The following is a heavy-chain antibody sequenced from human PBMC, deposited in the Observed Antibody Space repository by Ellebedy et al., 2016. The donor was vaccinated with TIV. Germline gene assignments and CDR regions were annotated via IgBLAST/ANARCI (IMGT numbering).Heavy chain of an antibody. Sequence: PGGSLRLSCAASGFTFSRFWMAWVRQAPGKGLEWVATINQGGSETYYVDSVKGRFTISRDNSKNSLYLQMNSLRADDTALYYCASAPRGSGAYESFWGQGTLVTVSS. V-gene: IGHV3-7*01. CDR1: GFTFSRFW. J-gene: IGHJ4*02. D-gene: IGHD5-12*01. CDR2: INQGGSET. CDR3: ASAPRGSGAYESF.